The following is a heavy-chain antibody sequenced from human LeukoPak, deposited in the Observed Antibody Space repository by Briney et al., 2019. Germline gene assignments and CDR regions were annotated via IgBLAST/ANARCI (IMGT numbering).Heavy chain of an antibody. CDR1: GFTFSNAW. CDR2: IKSKTDGGTT. Sequence: GGSLRLSCAASGFTFSNAWMSWVRQSPGKGLKWVGRIKSKTDGGTTDYAAPVKGRFTISRDDSKNTLYLQMNSLKTEDTAVYYCTTAAANFWSGYYTKYFQHWGQGTLVTVSS. V-gene: IGHV3-15*01. J-gene: IGHJ1*01. CDR3: TTAAANFWSGYYTKYFQH. D-gene: IGHD3-3*01.